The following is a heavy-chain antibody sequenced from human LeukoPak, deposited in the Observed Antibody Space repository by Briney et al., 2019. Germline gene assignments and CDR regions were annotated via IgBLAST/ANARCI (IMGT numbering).Heavy chain of an antibody. J-gene: IGHJ4*02. D-gene: IGHD1-26*01. CDR3: ARQMQSHGNFDS. V-gene: IGHV3-13*01. CDR2: LGIAGDT. CDR1: GFTFRNYA. Sequence: QTGGSLRLSCGASGFTFRNYAMHWVRQPIGKGLEWVSALGIAGDTFYPGSVKGRFTISRENARNSLYLQMNSLRAEDTAMYYCARQMQSHGNFDSWGQGTLVTVSS.